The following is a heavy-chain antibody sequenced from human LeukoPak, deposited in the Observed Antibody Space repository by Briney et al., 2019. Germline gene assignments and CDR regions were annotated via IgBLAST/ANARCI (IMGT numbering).Heavy chain of an antibody. CDR1: GFTFSDYY. CDR2: ISSSGSTI. V-gene: IGHV3-11*01. D-gene: IGHD2-15*01. CDR3: ARYLDIVVVVAAPGGMDV. Sequence: PGGSLRLSCAASGFTFSDYYMSWIRQAPGKGLEWVSYISSSGSTIYYADSVKGRFTISRDNAKNSLYLQMNSLRAEDTAVYYCARYLDIVVVVAAPGGMDVWGQGTTVTVSS. J-gene: IGHJ6*02.